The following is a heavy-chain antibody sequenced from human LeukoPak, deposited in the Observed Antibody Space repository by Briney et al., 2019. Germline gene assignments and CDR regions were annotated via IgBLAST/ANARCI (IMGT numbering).Heavy chain of an antibody. Sequence: PSETLSLTCAVSGYSISSGYYWSWIRQPPGKGLEWIGSFYYSGSIYYNPSLKSRVILSVDTFKNQFSLKLSSVTAADTAVYYCARDCGGDCYSARDAFDIWGQGTMVTVSS. CDR2: FYYSGSI. CDR3: ARDCGGDCYSARDAFDI. V-gene: IGHV4-38-2*01. J-gene: IGHJ3*02. CDR1: GYSISSGYY. D-gene: IGHD2-21*01.